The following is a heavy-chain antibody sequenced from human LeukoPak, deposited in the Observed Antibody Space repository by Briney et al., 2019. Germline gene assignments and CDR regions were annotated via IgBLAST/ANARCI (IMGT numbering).Heavy chain of an antibody. Sequence: PGRSLRLSCAASGFTFSSYAMHWVRQAPGKGLEWVAVISYDGSNKYYADSVKGRFTISRDNSKNTLYLQMNSLRAEDTAVYYCAKIELLPLVWGQGTLVTVSS. CDR1: GFTFSSYA. J-gene: IGHJ4*02. D-gene: IGHD3-10*01. CDR3: AKIELLPLV. CDR2: ISYDGSNK. V-gene: IGHV3-30-3*01.